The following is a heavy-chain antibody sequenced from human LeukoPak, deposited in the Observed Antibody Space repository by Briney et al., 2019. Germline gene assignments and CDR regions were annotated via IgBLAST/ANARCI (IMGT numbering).Heavy chain of an antibody. CDR3: ARGGLLKYQLAIDY. Sequence: GGSLRLSCAASGFTFSSCWMRWVRQAPGKGPEWVANIKQDGSENYSVDSVKGRFTISRDNAKNSLYLQMNSLRAEDTAVYYCARGGLLKYQLAIDYWGQGTLVTVSS. CDR2: IKQDGSEN. CDR1: GFTFSSCW. V-gene: IGHV3-7*05. J-gene: IGHJ4*02. D-gene: IGHD2-2*01.